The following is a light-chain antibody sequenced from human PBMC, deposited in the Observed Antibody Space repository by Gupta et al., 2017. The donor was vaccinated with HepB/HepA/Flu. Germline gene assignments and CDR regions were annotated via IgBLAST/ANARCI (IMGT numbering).Light chain of an antibody. V-gene: IGKV3-11*01. Sequence: ELVLTQSPATLALSPGERATLSCRASQNVSTYLAWYRQKPGQAPSLLIYDASSRATGIPGRCSGTGSGTDFTLTISSLQPEDFLVYYCQNHKNPLTFGRGTKVEVK. CDR3: QNHKNPLT. CDR1: QNVSTY. CDR2: DAS. J-gene: IGKJ4*01.